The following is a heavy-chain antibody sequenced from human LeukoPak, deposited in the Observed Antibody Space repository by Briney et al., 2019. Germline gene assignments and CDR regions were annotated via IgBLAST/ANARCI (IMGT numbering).Heavy chain of an antibody. CDR2: ISGSGGST. J-gene: IGHJ4*02. V-gene: IGHV3-23*01. Sequence: GGSLRLSCAASGFTFSSYAMSWVRQAPGKGLEWVSAISGSGGSTYYADSVKGRFTSSRDNSKNTLYLQMNSLRAEDTAVYYCATDRGGLRVGYFDYWGQGTLVTVSS. CDR1: GFTFSSYA. CDR3: ATDRGGLRVGYFDY. D-gene: IGHD1-26*01.